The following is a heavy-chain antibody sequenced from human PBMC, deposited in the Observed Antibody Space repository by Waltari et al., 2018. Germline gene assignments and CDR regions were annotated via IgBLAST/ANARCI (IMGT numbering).Heavy chain of an antibody. J-gene: IGHJ4*02. D-gene: IGHD3-16*01. CDR3: ARLRRLGELTSPLDY. V-gene: IGHV1-18*01. CDR2: ISIENANT. CDR1: GYSFTSYG. Sequence: QVQLVQSGGEVKKPGASVKVSCKASGYSFTSYGISWVRQPPGQGLEWMGWISIENANTRYAKNLHGRVTMTTDPSTNTAYMELRSLRTDDTAVYYCARLRRLGELTSPLDYWGQGTLVTVSS.